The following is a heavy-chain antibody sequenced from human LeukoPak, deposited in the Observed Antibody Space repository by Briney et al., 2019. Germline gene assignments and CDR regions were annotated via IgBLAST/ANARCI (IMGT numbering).Heavy chain of an antibody. V-gene: IGHV3-48*01. J-gene: IGHJ5*02. CDR2: ISSSSSTI. Sequence: GGSLRLSCAASGFTFSSYSMNWVRQAPGKGLEWVSYISSSSSTIYYADSVKGRFTISRDNAKNSLYLQMNSLRAEDTAVYYCAKVGEGLLWFGELFGWFDPWGQGTLVTVSS. CDR1: GFTFSSYS. D-gene: IGHD3-10*01. CDR3: AKVGEGLLWFGELFGWFDP.